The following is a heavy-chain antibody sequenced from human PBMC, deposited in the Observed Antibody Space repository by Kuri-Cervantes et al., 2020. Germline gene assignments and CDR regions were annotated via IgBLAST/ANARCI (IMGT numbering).Heavy chain of an antibody. V-gene: IGHV3-21*01. CDR3: ARSRPQDSRLYYYDSSGYYYYFDY. J-gene: IGHJ4*02. D-gene: IGHD3-22*01. CDR1: GFSFSSYS. Sequence: GGSLRLSCAASGFSFSSYSMNWVRQAPGKGLEWVSSISSSSSYIYYADSVKGRSTISRDNAKNSLYLQMNSLRAEDTAVYYCARSRPQDSRLYYYDSSGYYYYFDYWGQGTLVTVSS. CDR2: ISSSSSYI.